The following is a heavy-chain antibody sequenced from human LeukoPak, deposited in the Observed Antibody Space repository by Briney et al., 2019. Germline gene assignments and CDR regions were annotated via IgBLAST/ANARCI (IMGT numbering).Heavy chain of an antibody. Sequence: ASVKVSCKASRYTFTSYAMHWVRQAPGQRLEWMGWINAGNGNTKYSQKFQGRVTITRDTSASTAYMELSSLRSEDTAVYYCARAPGLRYFDWLPDYFDYWGQGTLVTVSS. CDR1: RYTFTSYA. D-gene: IGHD3-9*01. CDR3: ARAPGLRYFDWLPDYFDY. CDR2: INAGNGNT. V-gene: IGHV1-3*01. J-gene: IGHJ4*02.